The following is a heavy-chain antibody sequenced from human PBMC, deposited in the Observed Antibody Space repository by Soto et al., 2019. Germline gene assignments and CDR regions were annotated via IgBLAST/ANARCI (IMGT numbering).Heavy chain of an antibody. J-gene: IGHJ3*02. V-gene: IGHV3-11*06. D-gene: IGHD6-25*01. Sequence: QVQLVESGGGMVRPGGSLRLSCAASGFTLSDYFMAWVRQSPGQGLEWVSSSSSRGGYITYANSVRGRFTISRDNTKSSLYLQMNSMRAEDTAVYYCARIQLAAYAFDIWGQGAMVTVSS. CDR2: SSSRGGYI. CDR1: GFTLSDYF. CDR3: ARIQLAAYAFDI.